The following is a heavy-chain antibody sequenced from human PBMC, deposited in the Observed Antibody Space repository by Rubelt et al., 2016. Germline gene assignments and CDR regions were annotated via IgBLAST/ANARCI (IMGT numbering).Heavy chain of an antibody. J-gene: IGHJ4*02. Sequence: QVQLVQSGAEVKKPGSSVKVSCKASGGTFSSYAISWVRQAPGQGLEWMGRIIPILGIANYAPKFQGRVTITADKATSTAYMELSSLRSEDTAVYYCVRDDCSSTSCSPQGWGQGTLVTVSS. CDR1: GGTFSSYA. D-gene: IGHD2-2*01. V-gene: IGHV1-69*04. CDR2: IIPILGIA. CDR3: VRDDCSSTSCSPQG.